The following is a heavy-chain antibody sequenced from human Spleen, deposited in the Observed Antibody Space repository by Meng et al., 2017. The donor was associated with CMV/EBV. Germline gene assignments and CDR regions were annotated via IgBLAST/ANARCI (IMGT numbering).Heavy chain of an antibody. D-gene: IGHD3-3*01. V-gene: IGHV1-3*02. CDR1: TFTSYA. CDR2: SNAGNGNT. Sequence: TFTSYAMHWVRQAPGQRLEWMGWSNAGNGNTKYSQEFQGRVTITRDTSASTAYMELSSLRSEDMAVYYCARGPHRNRLEWSRVWFDPWGQGTLVTVSS. CDR3: ARGPHRNRLEWSRVWFDP. J-gene: IGHJ5*02.